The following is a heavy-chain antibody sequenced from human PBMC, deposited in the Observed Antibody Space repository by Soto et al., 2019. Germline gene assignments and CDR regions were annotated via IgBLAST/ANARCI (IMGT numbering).Heavy chain of an antibody. CDR2: INTYNGNT. Sequence: QVQLVQTGLEVKKPGASVKLSCKASGYTFSSVGITWVRQAPGQGLEWMGWINTYNGNTNYAQKLQGRVTMTRDTSTTTAYMELRSLRSDDTAVYYCARDLSLQYGMGGAFDIWGQGTMVSVSS. D-gene: IGHD3-16*01. V-gene: IGHV1-18*04. J-gene: IGHJ3*02. CDR3: ARDLSLQYGMGGAFDI. CDR1: GYTFSSVG.